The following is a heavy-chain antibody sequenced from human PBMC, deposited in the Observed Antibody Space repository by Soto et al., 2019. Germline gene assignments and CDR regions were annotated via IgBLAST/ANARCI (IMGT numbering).Heavy chain of an antibody. CDR2: IYYSGST. CDR1: GGSISSGDYY. Sequence: QVQLQESGPGLVKPSQTLSLTCTVSGGSISSGDYYWSWIRQPPGKGLEWIGYIYYSGSTYYNPSLKSRVTISVDTSKNQFSRKLSSVTAADTAVYYCARVGVFGATTIDYWGQGTLVTVSS. V-gene: IGHV4-30-4*01. D-gene: IGHD3-10*02. J-gene: IGHJ4*02. CDR3: ARVGVFGATTIDY.